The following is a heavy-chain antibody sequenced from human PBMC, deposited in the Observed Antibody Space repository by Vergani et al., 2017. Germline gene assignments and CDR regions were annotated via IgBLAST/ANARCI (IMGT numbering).Heavy chain of an antibody. Sequence: QVQLQESGPGLVKPSETLSLTCGVSGYSISSGYYWGWIRQPPGKGLEWIGNIYHSGNTYYNPSLKSRLTISVDTSKNQFSLTLSSVTAADTAVYYCGRSGRISRRNWFDPWGQGALVTVSS. V-gene: IGHV4-38-2*01. CDR1: GYSISSGYY. J-gene: IGHJ5*02. CDR3: GRSGRISRRNWFDP. CDR2: IYHSGNT. D-gene: IGHD2-15*01.